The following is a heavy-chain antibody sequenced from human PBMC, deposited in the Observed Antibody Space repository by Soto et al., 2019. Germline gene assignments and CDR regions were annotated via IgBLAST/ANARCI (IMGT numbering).Heavy chain of an antibody. CDR2: IYLSGST. Sequence: KASETLSLTCTVSGGSISSGGYYWSWIRQHPGKGLEWIGYIYLSGSTYYILSLKSRVTISVDTSKNQFSLKLSSVTVADTAVYYCARVIIVVVPVESLIYYFDYWGQGTLVTVSS. CDR1: GGSISSGGYY. D-gene: IGHD2-2*01. J-gene: IGHJ4*02. CDR3: ARVIIVVVPVESLIYYFDY. V-gene: IGHV4-31*03.